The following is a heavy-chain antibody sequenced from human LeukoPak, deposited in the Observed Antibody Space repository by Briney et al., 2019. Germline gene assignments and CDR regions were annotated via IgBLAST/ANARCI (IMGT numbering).Heavy chain of an antibody. Sequence: GGSLRLACAVSGFTLNTYYMHWVRQAPGKGLECVSGISTNGGTTYYANSVKDRFTISRDNSKNTLYLQMGSLRAEDMAVYYCARGYSYAKYYFDYWGQGTLVTVSS. CDR1: GFTLNTYY. V-gene: IGHV3-64*01. CDR2: ISTNGGTT. J-gene: IGHJ4*02. CDR3: ARGYSYAKYYFDY. D-gene: IGHD5-18*01.